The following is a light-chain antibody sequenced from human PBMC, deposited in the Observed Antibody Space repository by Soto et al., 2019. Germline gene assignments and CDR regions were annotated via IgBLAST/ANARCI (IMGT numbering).Light chain of an antibody. Sequence: DIQMTQSPSTLSASVGDRVTITCRASQYISSWLAWYQQKPGQAPKLLIYKEPFLESGCPSTFSGRGSGTEFTLTISSLLPHDFSTYCCQQYNDYPGTFGQGTKVEIK. CDR3: QQYNDYPGT. V-gene: IGKV1-5*03. J-gene: IGKJ1*01. CDR2: KEP. CDR1: QYISSW.